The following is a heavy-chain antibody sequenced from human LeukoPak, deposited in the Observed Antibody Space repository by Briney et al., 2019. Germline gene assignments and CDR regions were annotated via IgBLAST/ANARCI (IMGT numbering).Heavy chain of an antibody. CDR1: GFTFDDYG. J-gene: IGHJ4*02. Sequence: PGGSLRLSCAASGFTFDDYGMSWIRQPPGKGLEWIGYIYYSGSTNYNPPLKRRVTISVDTSKNQFSLKLSSVTAADTAVYYCARDRSPRVWGQGTLVTVSS. CDR3: ARDRSPRV. V-gene: IGHV4-59*01. CDR2: IYYSGST.